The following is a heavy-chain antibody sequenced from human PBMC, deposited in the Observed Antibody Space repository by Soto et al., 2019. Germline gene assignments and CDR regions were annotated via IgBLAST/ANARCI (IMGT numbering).Heavy chain of an antibody. CDR1: GYTFTSYA. CDR2: INAGNGNT. J-gene: IGHJ6*02. V-gene: IGHV1-3*05. Sequence: QVQLVQSGAEEKKPGASVKVSCKASGYTFTSYAMHWVRQAPGQRLEWMGWINAGNGNTKYSQKFQGRVTIPRDTSASTAYMELSSLRSEDTAVYYCARVKGYCSGGSCYRPNYYYYGMDVWGQGTTVTVSS. D-gene: IGHD2-15*01. CDR3: ARVKGYCSGGSCYRPNYYYYGMDV.